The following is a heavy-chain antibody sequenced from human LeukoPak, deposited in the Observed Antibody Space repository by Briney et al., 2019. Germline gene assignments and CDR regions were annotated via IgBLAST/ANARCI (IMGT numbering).Heavy chain of an antibody. V-gene: IGHV3-30-3*01. J-gene: IGHJ3*02. CDR3: AREILPTYYDFWSGPPRGAFDI. Sequence: GGSLRLSCAAFGFTFSSYAMHWVRQAPGKGLEWVAVISYDGSNKYYADSVKGRFTISRDNSKNTLYLQMNSLRAEDTAVYYCAREILPTYYDFWSGPPRGAFDIWGQGTMVTVSS. CDR2: ISYDGSNK. CDR1: GFTFSSYA. D-gene: IGHD3-3*01.